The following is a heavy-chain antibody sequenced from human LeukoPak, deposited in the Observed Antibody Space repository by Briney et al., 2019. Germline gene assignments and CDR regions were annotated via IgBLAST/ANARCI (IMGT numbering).Heavy chain of an antibody. J-gene: IGHJ4*02. CDR3: ARGLMTTVEVVFDY. V-gene: IGHV4-39*01. CDR1: GGSISSSSYY. Sequence: KASETLSLTCTVSGGSISSSSYYWGWIRQPPGKGLEWIGSIYYSGSTYYNPSLKSRVTISVDTSKNQFSLKLSSVTAADTAVYYCARGLMTTVEVVFDYWGQGTLVTVSS. D-gene: IGHD4-11*01. CDR2: IYYSGST.